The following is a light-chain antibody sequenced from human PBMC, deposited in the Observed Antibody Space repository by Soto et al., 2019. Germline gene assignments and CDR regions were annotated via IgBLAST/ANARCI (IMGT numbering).Light chain of an antibody. CDR3: QQYQGWPWT. Sequence: EIILTPSPGPLSLSPRERATLSCRASQSVSSSYLAWYQQKPGQAPRLLIHGASTRATGVPARFSGSGSGTEFTLTITGLQSEDSAIYYCQQYQGWPWTFGQGTKVDI. CDR2: GAS. V-gene: IGKV3-15*01. J-gene: IGKJ1*01. CDR1: QSVSSSY.